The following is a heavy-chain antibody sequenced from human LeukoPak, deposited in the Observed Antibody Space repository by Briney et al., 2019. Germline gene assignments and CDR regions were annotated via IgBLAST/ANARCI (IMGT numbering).Heavy chain of an antibody. CDR1: GYSITSAYY. V-gene: IGHV4-38-2*02. CDR2: FFLKGIT. J-gene: IGHJ4*02. Sequence: PSETLSLTCTVSGYSITSAYYWGWIRQPPGKGLEWIGSFFLKGITYYNQSLKSRVTISEDTSKNQFSLTLSSVTAADTAVYYCARVARCTSCFDVDYWGQGTLVTVSS. D-gene: IGHD2-2*01. CDR3: ARVARCTSCFDVDY.